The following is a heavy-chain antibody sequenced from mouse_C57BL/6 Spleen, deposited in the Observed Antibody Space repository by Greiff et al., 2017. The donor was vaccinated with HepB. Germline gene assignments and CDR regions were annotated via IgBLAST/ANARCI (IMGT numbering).Heavy chain of an antibody. Sequence: EADGVDFSRYWMSWVRRAPGKGLEWIGEINPDSSTINYAPSLKDKFIISRDNAKNTLYLQMSKVRSEDTALYYCAKNWDWYFDVWGTGTTVTVSS. CDR3: AKNWDWYFDV. CDR1: GVDFSRYW. CDR2: INPDSSTI. D-gene: IGHD4-1*01. J-gene: IGHJ1*03. V-gene: IGHV4-1*01.